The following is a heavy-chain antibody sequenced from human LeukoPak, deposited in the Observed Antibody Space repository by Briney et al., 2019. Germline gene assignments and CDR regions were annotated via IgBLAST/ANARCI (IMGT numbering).Heavy chain of an antibody. CDR3: ASSISMVRGVTPFDY. CDR1: GGTFSSYA. J-gene: IGHJ4*02. V-gene: IGHV1-69*04. CDR2: IIPILGIA. D-gene: IGHD3-10*01. Sequence: SVKVSCKASGGTFSSYAISWVRQAPGQGLEWMGRIIPILGIANYAQKFQGRVTITADKSTSTAYMELSSLRSEDTAVYYCASSISMVRGVTPFDYWGQGTLVTVSS.